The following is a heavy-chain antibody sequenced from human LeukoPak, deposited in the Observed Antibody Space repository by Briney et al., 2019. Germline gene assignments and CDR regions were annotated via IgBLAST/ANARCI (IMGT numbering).Heavy chain of an antibody. CDR1: GGSISSGGYY. Sequence: PSQTLSLTCTVSGGSISSGGYYWSWLRQHPGKGLEWIGYIYYSGSTYYNPSLKSRVTISVDTSKNQFTLKLSSVTAADTAVYYCARGCSGGSCYFDLDYWGQGTLVTVSS. J-gene: IGHJ4*02. V-gene: IGHV4-31*03. D-gene: IGHD2-15*01. CDR3: ARGCSGGSCYFDLDY. CDR2: IYYSGST.